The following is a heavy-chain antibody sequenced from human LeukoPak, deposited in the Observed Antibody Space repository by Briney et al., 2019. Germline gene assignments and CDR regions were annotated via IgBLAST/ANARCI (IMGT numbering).Heavy chain of an antibody. D-gene: IGHD3-16*01. CDR2: IYTSGST. V-gene: IGHV4-4*07. CDR1: GGSISNYY. Sequence: SETLSLTCTVSGGSISNYYWNWIRQPAGKGLEWIGRIYTSGSTYYNPSLKSRVTMSVDTSKNQFSLKLSSVTAADTAVYYCAKDPDRLYDYWGQGTLVTVSS. J-gene: IGHJ4*02. CDR3: AKDPDRLYDY.